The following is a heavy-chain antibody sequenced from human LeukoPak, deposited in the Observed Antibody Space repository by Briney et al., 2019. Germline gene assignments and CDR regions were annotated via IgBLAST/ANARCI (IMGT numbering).Heavy chain of an antibody. Sequence: GGSLRLSCAASGFTFSSYAMHWVRQAPGKGLEWVAVISYDGSNKYYADSVKGRFTISRDNSKNTLYLQMNSLRAEDTAVYYCAKEYSSYDFDYWGQGTLVTVSS. CDR3: AKEYSSYDFDY. CDR2: ISYDGSNK. CDR1: GFTFSSYA. J-gene: IGHJ4*02. D-gene: IGHD6-6*01. V-gene: IGHV3-30-3*01.